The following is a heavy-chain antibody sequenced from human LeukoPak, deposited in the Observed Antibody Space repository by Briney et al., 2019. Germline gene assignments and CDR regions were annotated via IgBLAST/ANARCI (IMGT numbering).Heavy chain of an antibody. J-gene: IGHJ6*02. D-gene: IGHD5-12*01. Sequence: ASVNVSCKSSGYTLTSYGISWVRQAPGQGLEWLGWISAYNGNTNYAQKLQGRVTMTTDTSTSTAYMELRSLRSDDTAVYYCARNVATILINYYYYGMDVWGQGTTVTVSS. V-gene: IGHV1-18*01. CDR1: GYTLTSYG. CDR2: ISAYNGNT. CDR3: ARNVATILINYYYYGMDV.